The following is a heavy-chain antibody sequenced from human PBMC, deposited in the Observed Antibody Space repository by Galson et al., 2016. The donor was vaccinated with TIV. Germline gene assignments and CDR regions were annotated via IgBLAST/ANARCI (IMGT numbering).Heavy chain of an antibody. D-gene: IGHD3-3*01. CDR3: AKNTGDYNFWCGQETNWFDP. V-gene: IGHV1-3*01. CDR2: INAGNGNT. CDR1: GYNFTNYA. J-gene: IGHJ5*02. Sequence: SVKVSCKASGYNFTNYAMHWVRQAPGQRLEWMGWINAGNGNTKYSQKLQGRVTITRDTSASTAYMELRSLRSEDTAVYYCAKNTGDYNFWCGQETNWFDPWGQGTLVTVSS.